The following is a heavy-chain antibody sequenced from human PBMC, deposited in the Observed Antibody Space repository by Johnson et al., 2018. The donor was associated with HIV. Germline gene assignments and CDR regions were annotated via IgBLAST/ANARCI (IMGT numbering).Heavy chain of an antibody. D-gene: IGHD4-17*01. V-gene: IGHV3-30*04. CDR2: ILSDGSNI. Sequence: VQLVESGGGVVQPGRSLRLSCAASGFTFSSYAMHWVRQAPGKGLEWVSIILSDGSNIYYADSVKGRFTISRDNSKNTLYLQMNFLRAEDTAMYYCTRDGDNGAFDIWGQGTMVSVSS. CDR3: TRDGDNGAFDI. J-gene: IGHJ3*02. CDR1: GFTFSSYA.